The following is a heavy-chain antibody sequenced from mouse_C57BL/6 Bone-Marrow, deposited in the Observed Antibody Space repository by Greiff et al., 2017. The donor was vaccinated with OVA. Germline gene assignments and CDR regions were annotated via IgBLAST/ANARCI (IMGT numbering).Heavy chain of an antibody. J-gene: IGHJ3*01. V-gene: IGHV1-82*01. D-gene: IGHD2-13*01. CDR3: TRVRDYDDSGFAY. CDR2: IYPGDGDT. CDR1: GYAFSSSW. Sequence: VQLQESGPELVKPGASVKISCKASGYAFSSSWMNWVKQRPGKGLEWIGRIYPGDGDTNYNGKFKGKAKLTADKSSSTAYMQLSSLTSEDSAVYFCTRVRDYDDSGFAYWGQGTLVTVSA.